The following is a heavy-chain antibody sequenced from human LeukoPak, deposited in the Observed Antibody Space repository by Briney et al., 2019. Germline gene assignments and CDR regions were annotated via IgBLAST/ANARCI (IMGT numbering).Heavy chain of an antibody. V-gene: IGHV3-23*01. CDR3: ARLGDNSGYYDY. CDR1: GFTFSSYA. CDR2: ISGTGGST. J-gene: IGHJ4*02. D-gene: IGHD3-22*01. Sequence: GGSLRLSCAASGFTFSSYAMSWVRQAPGKGLEWVSGISGTGGSTYYADSVKGRFTISRDNANNLLYLQMDSLRAEDTAVYYCARLGDNSGYYDYWGQGTLVTVSS.